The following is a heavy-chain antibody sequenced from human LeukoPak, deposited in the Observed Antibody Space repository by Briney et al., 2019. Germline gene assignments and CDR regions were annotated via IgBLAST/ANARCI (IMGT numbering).Heavy chain of an antibody. CDR3: ARDILLYADSPDAFDM. CDR1: GFTFSSYE. J-gene: IGHJ3*02. D-gene: IGHD4-17*01. V-gene: IGHV3-48*03. Sequence: GGSLRLSCAASGFTFSSYEMNWVRQAPGKGLEWVSYIGSSGSTVYYADSVKGRFTISRDNAKNSLYLQMNSLRDEDTAVYYCARDILLYADSPDAFDMWGQGTMVTVSS. CDR2: IGSSGSTV.